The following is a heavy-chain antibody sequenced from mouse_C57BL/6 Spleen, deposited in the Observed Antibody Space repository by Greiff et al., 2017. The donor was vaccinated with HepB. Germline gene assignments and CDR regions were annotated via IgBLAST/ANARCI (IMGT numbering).Heavy chain of an antibody. CDR2: ISDGGSYT. Sequence: EVKLMESGGGLVKPGGSLKLSCAASGFTFSSYAMSWVRQTPEKRLEWVATISDGGSYTYYPDNVKGRFTISRDNAKNNLYLQMSHLKSEDTAMYYCARDPAYLRGGHGTLVTVSA. V-gene: IGHV5-4*01. D-gene: IGHD3-2*02. CDR3: ARDPAYLR. CDR1: GFTFSSYA. J-gene: IGHJ3*01.